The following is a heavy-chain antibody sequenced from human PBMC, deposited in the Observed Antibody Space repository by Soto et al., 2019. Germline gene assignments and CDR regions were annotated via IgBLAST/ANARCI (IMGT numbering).Heavy chain of an antibody. D-gene: IGHD2-15*01. V-gene: IGHV4-34*01. Sequence: SETLSLTCAVYGGSFSGYYWSWIRQPPGKGLEWIGEINHSGSTNYNPSLKSRVTISVDTSKNQFSLKLCSVTAADTAVYYCARSRMTQGGDYWGQGTLVTVSS. J-gene: IGHJ4*02. CDR1: GGSFSGYY. CDR2: INHSGST. CDR3: ARSRMTQGGDY.